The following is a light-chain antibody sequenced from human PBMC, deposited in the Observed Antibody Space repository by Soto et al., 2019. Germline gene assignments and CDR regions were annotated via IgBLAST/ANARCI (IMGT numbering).Light chain of an antibody. CDR1: QSVSRSY. CDR3: QQYGSSRT. V-gene: IGKV3-20*01. Sequence: EIVLTQSPGTLSLSPGERATLSCRASQSVSRSYLAWYQQKPGQAPRLLIYGASSRATGIPDRFSGSGSGTDFTLTISRLEPEDFAVYYCQQYGSSRTFGQVTKVEIK. CDR2: GAS. J-gene: IGKJ1*01.